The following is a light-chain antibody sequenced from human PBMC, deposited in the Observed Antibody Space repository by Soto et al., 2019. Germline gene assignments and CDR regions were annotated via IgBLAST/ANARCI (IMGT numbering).Light chain of an antibody. J-gene: IGKJ1*01. CDR1: QSVSIW. CDR2: KSS. Sequence: DIQMTQSPSTLSASVGARVTISCRASQSVSIWLAWYQQKPGRAPKLLIYKSSILESGVPSRFSGSGSGTEFTLTISSLQPDDFATYYCQQFNTSPWTFGQGTKVDIK. CDR3: QQFNTSPWT. V-gene: IGKV1-5*03.